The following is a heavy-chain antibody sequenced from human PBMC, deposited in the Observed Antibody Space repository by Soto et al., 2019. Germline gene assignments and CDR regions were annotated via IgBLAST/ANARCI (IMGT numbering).Heavy chain of an antibody. V-gene: IGHV1-2*02. CDR1: GYTFSNYA. D-gene: IGHD1-26*01. Sequence: QVQLVQSGADLKKPGASVQVSCKTSGYTFSNYAINWVRQAPGQGLEWMGWINPNSGGTMFPQKFQGRVTMTWDTSISTAYMALTRLRSDDTAVYYCARDLAKGGGSAGFDYWGQGTLVTVSS. CDR2: INPNSGGT. J-gene: IGHJ4*02. CDR3: ARDLAKGGGSAGFDY.